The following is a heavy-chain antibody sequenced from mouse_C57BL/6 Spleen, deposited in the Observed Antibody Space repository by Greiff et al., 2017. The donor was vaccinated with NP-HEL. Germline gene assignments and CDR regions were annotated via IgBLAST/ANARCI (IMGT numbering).Heavy chain of an antibody. V-gene: IGHV1-55*01. CDR3: ARGNYDYDAYYFDY. Sequence: QVQLQQPGAELVKPGASVKMSCKASGYTFTSYWITWVKQRPGQGLEWIGDIYPGSGSTNYNEKFKSKATLTVDTSSSTAYMQLSSLTSEDSAVYYCARGNYDYDAYYFDYWGQGTTLTVSS. J-gene: IGHJ2*01. CDR2: IYPGSGST. D-gene: IGHD2-4*01. CDR1: GYTFTSYW.